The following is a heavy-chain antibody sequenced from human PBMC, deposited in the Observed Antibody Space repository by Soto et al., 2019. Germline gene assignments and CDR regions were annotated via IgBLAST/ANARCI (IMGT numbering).Heavy chain of an antibody. V-gene: IGHV1-18*01. Sequence: GSSVKVSCKASGYTFTSYGISWVRQAPGQGLEWMGWISAYNGNTNYAQKLQGRVTMTTDTSTSTAYMELRSLRSDDTALYYCTRDEEAEAHYWRQGTLVIGSS. D-gene: IGHD6-19*01. J-gene: IGHJ4*02. CDR3: TRDEEAEAHY. CDR1: GYTFTSYG. CDR2: ISAYNGNT.